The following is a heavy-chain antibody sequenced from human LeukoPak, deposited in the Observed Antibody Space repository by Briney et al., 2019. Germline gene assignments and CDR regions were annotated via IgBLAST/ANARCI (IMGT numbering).Heavy chain of an antibody. D-gene: IGHD3-10*01. V-gene: IGHV3-66*01. CDR2: LYSGGGA. CDR3: ARGKTSDDIIEDAFDI. J-gene: IGHJ3*02. Sequence: PGGSLRLSCAASGFSVNTNYMTWVRQAPGKGLEWVSVLYSGGGAYYADSVKGRFTISRDYSQNTLLLQMNSLRAEDTALYYCARGKTSDDIIEDAFDIWGQGTMVAVSS. CDR1: GFSVNTNY.